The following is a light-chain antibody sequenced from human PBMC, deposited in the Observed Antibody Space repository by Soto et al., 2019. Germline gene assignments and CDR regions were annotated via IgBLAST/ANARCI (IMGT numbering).Light chain of an antibody. CDR1: QEISGY. Sequence: IHLTQSPSSLSASVGDRVTITCRASQEISGYLAWYQQTPGKAHKLLIYGVSTLQDGVSSRFSGRGSGTDFSLTISSLQPEDIATYYCQHLHWAFGPGT. CDR2: GVS. J-gene: IGKJ1*01. V-gene: IGKV1-9*01. CDR3: QHLHWA.